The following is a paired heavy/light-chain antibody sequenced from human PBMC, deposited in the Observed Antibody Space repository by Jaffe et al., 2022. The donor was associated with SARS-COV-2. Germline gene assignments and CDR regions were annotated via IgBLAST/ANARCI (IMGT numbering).Heavy chain of an antibody. CDR1: GFTFRNYG. CDR2: IWYDESNQ. J-gene: IGHJ4*02. Sequence: QVQLVESGGGVVQPGRSLRLSCAASGFTFRNYGMHWVRQVPGKGLEWVAVIWYDESNQFYADSVKGRFTISRDNSRNTLYLQVNSLRAEDTAVYYCAKGRTPYSSDSDYWGQGTLVSVSS. CDR3: AKGRTPYSSDSDY. V-gene: IGHV3-33*06. D-gene: IGHD6-19*01.
Light chain of an antibody. J-gene: IGLJ2*01. CDR3: GSYTNSNTQV. V-gene: IGLV2-14*03. Sequence: QSALTQPASVSGSPGQSITISCTGTSSDVGGYNYVSWYQQHPGKAPKLMIYDVSNRPSGVSTRFSGSKSGNTASLTISGLQAEDEADYYCGSYTNSNTQVFGGGTKLTVL. CDR2: DVS. CDR1: SSDVGGYNY.